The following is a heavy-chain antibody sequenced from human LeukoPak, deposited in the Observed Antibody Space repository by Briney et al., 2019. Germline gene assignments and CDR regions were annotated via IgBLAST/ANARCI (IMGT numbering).Heavy chain of an antibody. V-gene: IGHV3-30-3*01. D-gene: IGHD3-22*01. CDR1: GFTFNTHT. Sequence: GGSLRLSCSASGFTFNTHTMHWVRQAPGKGLEWVAVISYDGSNKYYADSVKGRFTISRDNSKNTLYLQMNSLRAEDTAVYYCARVPAYDSSGYYYVAGAFDIWGQGTMVTVSS. CDR3: ARVPAYDSSGYYYVAGAFDI. J-gene: IGHJ3*02. CDR2: ISYDGSNK.